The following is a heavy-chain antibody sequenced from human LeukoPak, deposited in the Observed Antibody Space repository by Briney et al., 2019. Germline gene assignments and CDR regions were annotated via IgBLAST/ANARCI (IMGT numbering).Heavy chain of an antibody. CDR1: GGSISSRTYF. D-gene: IGHD2-15*01. Sequence: PSETLSLTCTVSGGSISSRTYFWGWIRQPPGKGLGWIGNIYYSSWSTYYNPSLKSRVTISVDTSKNQFSLKLSSVTAADTAVYYCASQVYCSAGSCYSNFWGQGTLVTVSS. CDR3: ASQVYCSAGSCYSNF. J-gene: IGHJ4*02. CDR2: IYYSSWST. V-gene: IGHV4-39*01.